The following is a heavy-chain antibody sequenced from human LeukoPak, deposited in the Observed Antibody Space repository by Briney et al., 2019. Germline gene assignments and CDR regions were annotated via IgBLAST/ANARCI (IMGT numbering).Heavy chain of an antibody. CDR3: AKQLGYCSDGSCYFPY. D-gene: IGHD2-15*01. Sequence: GRSLRLSCAASGFTFSSYAMHWVRQAPGKGLEWVSAISNNGGYTYYADSVQGRFTISRDNSQSTLCLQMNSLRAEDTAVYYCAKQLGYCSDGSCYFPYWGQGTLVTVSS. J-gene: IGHJ4*02. CDR2: ISNNGGYT. CDR1: GFTFSSYA. V-gene: IGHV3-23*01.